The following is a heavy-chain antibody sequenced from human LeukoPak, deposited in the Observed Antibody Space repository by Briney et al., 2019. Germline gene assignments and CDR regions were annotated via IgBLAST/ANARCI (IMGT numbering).Heavy chain of an antibody. V-gene: IGHV4-31*03. CDR3: ARADSSDWYFTY. J-gene: IGHJ4*02. CDR2: IYYSGST. CDR1: GGSISSGGYY. Sequence: SETLSLTCTVSGGSISSGGYYWSWIRQHPGKGLEWIGYIYYSGSTYYNPSLKSRVTISVDTSKNQFSLKLSSVTAADTAVYYCARADSSDWYFTYWGQGTLVTVSS. D-gene: IGHD6-19*01.